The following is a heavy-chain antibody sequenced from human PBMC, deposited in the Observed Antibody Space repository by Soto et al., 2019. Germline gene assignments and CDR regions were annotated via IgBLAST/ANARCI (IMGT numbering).Heavy chain of an antibody. CDR2: IKGDGSIT. J-gene: IGHJ6*02. V-gene: IGHV3-74*01. CDR3: ARGLRGAYGMDV. Sequence: VQLVESGGGLVQPGGSLRLSCAASGFTFSDHWIHWVRQGPGEGLVWVSRIKGDGSITNYADSVKGRFTISRDNDKNTVYLQINSLRVEDTALYYCARGLRGAYGMDVWGQGTTVTVSS. D-gene: IGHD2-21*01. CDR1: GFTFSDHW.